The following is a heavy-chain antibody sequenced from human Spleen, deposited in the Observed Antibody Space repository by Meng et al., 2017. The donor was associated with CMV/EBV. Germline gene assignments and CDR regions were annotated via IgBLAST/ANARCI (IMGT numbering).Heavy chain of an antibody. CDR2: IIPILGIV. V-gene: IGHV1-69*10. CDR1: GYTFTSYG. CDR3: ARGLKDGYSWGYFDY. D-gene: IGHD5-24*01. Sequence: SVKVSCKASGYTFTSYGISWVRQAPGQGLEWMGGIIPILGIVNYAQKIQGRVTISADKSTNTAYMELSSLRSEDTAVYYCARGLKDGYSWGYFDYWGQGTLVTVSS. J-gene: IGHJ4*02.